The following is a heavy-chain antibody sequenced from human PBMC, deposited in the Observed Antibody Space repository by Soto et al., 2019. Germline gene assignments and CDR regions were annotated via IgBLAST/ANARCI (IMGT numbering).Heavy chain of an antibody. D-gene: IGHD3-10*01. J-gene: IGHJ6*02. CDR2: IIPILGIA. CDR3: ANWDYYGSGRPSYGMDV. CDR1: GGTFSSYT. Sequence: ASVKVSCKASGGTFSSYTISWVRQAPGQGLEWMGRIIPILGIANYAQKFQGRVTITADKSTSTAYMELSSLRSEDTAVYYCANWDYYGSGRPSYGMDVWGQGTTVTVSS. V-gene: IGHV1-69*02.